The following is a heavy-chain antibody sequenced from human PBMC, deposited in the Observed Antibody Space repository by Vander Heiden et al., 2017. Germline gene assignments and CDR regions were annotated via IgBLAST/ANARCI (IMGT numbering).Heavy chain of an antibody. CDR1: GFTFSNYW. D-gene: IGHD1-26*01. Sequence: VQLVESGGGLVQPGGSLRLSCAASGFTFSNYWMHWVRQAPGKGLVWVSRINSDGSSTSYADSVKGRFTISRDNAKNTLYLQMNSLRAEDTAVYYCARTPGYNGAYYFDYWGQGTLVTVSS. J-gene: IGHJ4*02. CDR3: ARTPGYNGAYYFDY. CDR2: INSDGSST. V-gene: IGHV3-74*01.